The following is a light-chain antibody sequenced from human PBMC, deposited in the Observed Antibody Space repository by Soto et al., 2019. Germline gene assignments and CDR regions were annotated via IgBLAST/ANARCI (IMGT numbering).Light chain of an antibody. CDR2: GAS. Sequence: VLSHSPAILSLSPGERATLSCSSSQSVPSTYFAWYQQKAGQPPRLLIYGASSRATGIPDRFSGSGSGTDFTLTISRLEPEDFAVYYCQQHGSSPITFGQGTRLEIK. CDR1: QSVPSTY. J-gene: IGKJ5*01. V-gene: IGKV3-20*01. CDR3: QQHGSSPIT.